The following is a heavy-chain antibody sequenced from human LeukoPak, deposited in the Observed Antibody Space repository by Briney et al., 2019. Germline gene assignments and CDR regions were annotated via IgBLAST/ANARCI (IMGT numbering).Heavy chain of an antibody. CDR2: ISAYNGNT. V-gene: IGHV1-18*01. D-gene: IGHD3-22*01. J-gene: IGHJ4*02. CDR3: ARESYYDSSGYYRSGKLYDY. CDR1: GYTFTSYG. Sequence: ASVKVSCKASGYTFTSYGISWVRQAPGQGLEWMGWISAYNGNTNYAQKLQGRVTMTTDTSTSTAYTELRSLRSDDTAVYYCARESYYDSSGYYRSGKLYDYWGQGTLVTVSS.